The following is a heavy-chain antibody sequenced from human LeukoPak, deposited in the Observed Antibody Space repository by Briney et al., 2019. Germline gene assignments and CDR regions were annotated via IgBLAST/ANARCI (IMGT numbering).Heavy chain of an antibody. CDR3: AKGGGSSCYSPSDY. V-gene: IGHV3-23*01. CDR1: GFTFSSYA. J-gene: IGHJ4*02. D-gene: IGHD2-15*01. Sequence: GGSLRLSCGGSGFTFSSYAMSWVRRAPGKGLEWVSAISGSGTDTFYANSVKGRFTISRDNPKNTLYLQMNSLRAEDTAVYYCAKGGGSSCYSPSDYWGQGTLVTVSS. CDR2: ISGSGTDT.